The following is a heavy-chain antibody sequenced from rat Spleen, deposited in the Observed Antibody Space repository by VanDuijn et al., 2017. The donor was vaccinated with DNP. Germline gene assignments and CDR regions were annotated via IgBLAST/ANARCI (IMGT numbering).Heavy chain of an antibody. CDR3: ARGSGTYYWYFDF. CDR2: ISPSGGGT. D-gene: IGHD4-4*01. CDR1: GFTFSNSG. J-gene: IGHJ1*01. V-gene: IGHV5-19*01. Sequence: EVQLVESGGGLVQPGRSLKLSCAASGFTFSNSGMHWIRQAPTKGLEWVTSISPSGGGTYYRDSVKGRFTISRDNAKSTLYLQMDSLRSEDTATYYCARGSGTYYWYFDFWGPGTMVTVSS.